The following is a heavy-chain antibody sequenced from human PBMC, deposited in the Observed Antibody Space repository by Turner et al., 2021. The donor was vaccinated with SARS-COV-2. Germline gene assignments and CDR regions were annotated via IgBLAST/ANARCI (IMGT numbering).Heavy chain of an antibody. CDR2: IYASAST. J-gene: IGHJ5*02. CDR3: VGDWRISSWYFGFDP. CDR1: GCSISRYY. Sequence: QVQLQESSPGLVKPSEIRARACPVSGCSISRYYRSWIRQPAGKGLEWIGHIYASASTNYTLTLKSRVTMSVDTYKNQLSMKRSSVTAADTDFYYCVGDWRISSWYFGFDPWGQGTLVTVSS. D-gene: IGHD6-13*01. V-gene: IGHV4-4*07.